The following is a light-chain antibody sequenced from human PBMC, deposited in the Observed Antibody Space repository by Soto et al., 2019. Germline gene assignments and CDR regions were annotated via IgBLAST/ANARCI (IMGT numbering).Light chain of an antibody. J-gene: IGLJ2*01. CDR1: SSDIGGHNY. CDR2: EVS. V-gene: IGLV2-14*01. CDR3: SSYTSSSTL. Sequence: QYALTQAASESGSPGQSITISCTGTSSDIGGHNYVSWYQHHPGKAPKLIIYEVSNRPSGVSNRFSGSKSGNTASLTISGLQAEDEADYYCSSYTSSSTLFGGGTKLTVL.